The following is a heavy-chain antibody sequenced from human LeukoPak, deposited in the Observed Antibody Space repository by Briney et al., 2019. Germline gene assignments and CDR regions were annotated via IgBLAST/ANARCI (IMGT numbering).Heavy chain of an antibody. CDR3: AREGEVPAAFDY. D-gene: IGHD2-2*01. CDR2: ISSNGGST. J-gene: IGHJ4*02. V-gene: IGHV3-64*01. CDR1: GFTFSNYA. Sequence: GGSLRLSCAASGFTFSNYAMHWVRQAPGKGLEYVSAISSNGGSTYYANSVKGRFTISRDNSKNALYLQIGSLRAEDTAVYYCAREGEVPAAFDYWGQGTLVTVSS.